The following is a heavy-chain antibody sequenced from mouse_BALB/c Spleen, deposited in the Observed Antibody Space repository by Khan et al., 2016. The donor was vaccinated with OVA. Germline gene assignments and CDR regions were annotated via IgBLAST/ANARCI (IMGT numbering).Heavy chain of an antibody. CDR1: GYTFTSYT. Sequence: QVQLKQSGAELARPGASVRMSCKASGYTFTSYTMHWVKQRPGQGLEWIGYINPSNDYTNYNQKFKDKATLTADKSSSTAYMQLSSLTTEDSAVYYCTREGPYDGNYGAWFAYWGLGTLVTVSA. J-gene: IGHJ3*01. V-gene: IGHV1-4*01. CDR3: TREGPYDGNYGAWFAY. D-gene: IGHD2-3*01. CDR2: INPSNDYT.